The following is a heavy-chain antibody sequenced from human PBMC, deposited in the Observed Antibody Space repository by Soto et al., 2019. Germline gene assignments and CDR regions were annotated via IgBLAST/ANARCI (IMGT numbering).Heavy chain of an antibody. J-gene: IGHJ6*02. D-gene: IGHD3-22*01. CDR1: GFTFSSYG. Sequence: GGSLILSCAASGFTFSSYGMHWVRQAPGKGLEWVAVISYDGSNKYYADSVKGRFTISRDNSKNTLYLQMNSLRAEDTAVYYCAKNLGSGYYYDSSGYYSAYYYYYYGMDVWGQGTTVTVSS. V-gene: IGHV3-30*18. CDR3: AKNLGSGYYYDSSGYYSAYYYYYYGMDV. CDR2: ISYDGSNK.